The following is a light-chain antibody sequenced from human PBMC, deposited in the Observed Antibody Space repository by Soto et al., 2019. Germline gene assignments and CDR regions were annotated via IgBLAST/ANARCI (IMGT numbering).Light chain of an antibody. CDR1: QSISTW. CDR3: QQYNDYSWT. V-gene: IGKV1-5*03. CDR2: KAS. J-gene: IGKJ1*01. Sequence: DIQMTQSPSTLSSSVGDRVSINCRASQSISTWLAWYQQKPGKAPRLLIYKASTLAIGVPSRFSGSGSGTEFTLTISSLQPDDVATYYCQQYNDYSWTFGQGTKVEIK.